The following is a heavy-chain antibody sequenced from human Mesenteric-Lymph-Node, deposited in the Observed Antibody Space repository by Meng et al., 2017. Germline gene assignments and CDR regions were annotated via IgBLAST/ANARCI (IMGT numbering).Heavy chain of an antibody. CDR2: IYHSGST. Sequence: QRQLQESGPGLVKPSEALSLTCSVSGGSISTSGYYWGWIRQPPGKGLEWIGEIYHSGSTNYNPSLKSRVTISVDKSKNQFSLKLSSVTAADTAVYYCARVSSGWDYFDYWGQGTLVTVSS. D-gene: IGHD6-19*01. V-gene: IGHV4-39*07. CDR3: ARVSSGWDYFDY. J-gene: IGHJ4*02. CDR1: GGSISTSGYY.